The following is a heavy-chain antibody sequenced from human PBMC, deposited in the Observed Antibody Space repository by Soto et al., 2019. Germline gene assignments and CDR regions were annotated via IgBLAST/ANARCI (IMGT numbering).Heavy chain of an antibody. CDR3: ARGGSITIFGVVTNGMDV. CDR1: GYTFTSYT. D-gene: IGHD3-3*01. V-gene: IGHV1-46*01. CDR2: INPSGGTT. J-gene: IGHJ6*02. Sequence: GASVKVSCKASGYTFTSYTVHWVRQPPGQGLEWMAMINPSGGTTYYVQTFEGRVTLTSDTSTSTVFMELSSLRSEDTAVYYCARGGSITIFGVVTNGMDVWGQGTTVTVSS.